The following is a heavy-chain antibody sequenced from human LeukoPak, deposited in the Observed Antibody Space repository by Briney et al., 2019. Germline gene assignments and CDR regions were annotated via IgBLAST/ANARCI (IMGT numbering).Heavy chain of an antibody. D-gene: IGHD3-9*01. CDR1: GYTFTSYD. J-gene: IGHJ4*02. CDR3: ARDRRILTGPDY. V-gene: IGHV1-18*01. Sequence: ASVKVSCKASGYTFTSYDINWVRQATGQGLEWMGWISAYNGNTNYAQKLQGRVTMTTDTSTSTAYMELRSLRSDDTAVYYCARDRRILTGPDYWGQGTLVTVSS. CDR2: ISAYNGNT.